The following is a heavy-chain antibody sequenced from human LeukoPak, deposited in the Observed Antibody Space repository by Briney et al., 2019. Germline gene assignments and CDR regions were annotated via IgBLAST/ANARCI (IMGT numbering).Heavy chain of an antibody. V-gene: IGHV3-48*01. J-gene: IGHJ6*02. CDR1: GFTFSSYS. Sequence: PGGSLRLSCAASGFTFSSYSMNWVRQAPGKGLEWVSYISSSSSTIYYADSVKGRFTISRDTSKNTLYLQMNSLRAEDTAVYYCATLRLIARGVKYDSHGMDVWGQGTTVTVSS. D-gene: IGHD3-10*01. CDR2: ISSSSSTI. CDR3: ATLRLIARGVKYDSHGMDV.